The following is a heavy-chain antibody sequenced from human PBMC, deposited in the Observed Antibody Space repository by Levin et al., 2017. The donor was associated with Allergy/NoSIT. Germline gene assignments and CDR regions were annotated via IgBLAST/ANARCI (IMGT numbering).Heavy chain of an antibody. V-gene: IGHV3-48*02. J-gene: IGHJ4*02. CDR3: VAYSSSWATFDY. Sequence: PGESLKISCAASGFPFSNYVMNWVRQAPGKGLEWVAYISGPSATIYYADSVKGRFIVSRDNAKNSLYLQMNSLRDDDTAVYFCVAYSSSWATFDYWGQGSPVSVSS. D-gene: IGHD6-13*01. CDR1: GFPFSNYV. CDR2: ISGPSATI.